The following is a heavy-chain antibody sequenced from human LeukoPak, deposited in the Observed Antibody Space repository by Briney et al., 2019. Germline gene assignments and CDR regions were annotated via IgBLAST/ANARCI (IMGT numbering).Heavy chain of an antibody. CDR2: IKQDGSEK. V-gene: IGHV3-7*01. J-gene: IGHJ4*02. Sequence: GGSLGLSCSASGFTFSGYRMSWVRQAPGKGLEWVANIKQDGSEKDYVDSVKGRFTISRDNAKNSLYLQMDSLRAENTAVYYCVRLGGYCSSISCYTAYHFDYWGQGTLVTVSS. CDR1: GFTFSGYR. D-gene: IGHD2-2*02. CDR3: VRLGGYCSSISCYTAYHFDY.